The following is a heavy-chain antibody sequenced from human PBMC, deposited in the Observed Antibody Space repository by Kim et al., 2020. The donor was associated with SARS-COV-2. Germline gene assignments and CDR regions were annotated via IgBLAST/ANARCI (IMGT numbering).Heavy chain of an antibody. Sequence: SETLSLTCTVSGGSISSSSYYWGWIRQPPGKGLEWIGSIYYSGSTYYNPSLKSRVTISVDTSKNQFSLKLSSVTAADTAVYYCARHYYYDSSGLDYWGQGTLAT. V-gene: IGHV4-39*01. J-gene: IGHJ4*02. CDR2: IYYSGST. CDR1: GGSISSSSYY. D-gene: IGHD3-22*01. CDR3: ARHYYYDSSGLDY.